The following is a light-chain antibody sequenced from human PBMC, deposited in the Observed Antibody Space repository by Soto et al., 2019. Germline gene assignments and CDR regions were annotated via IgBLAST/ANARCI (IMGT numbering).Light chain of an antibody. CDR2: WAS. Sequence: DIVMTQSPDSLAVSLGERATINCKSSQSVLYSSNSKNYLAWYQQKPGQPPKLLIYWASTRESGVPDRFSGSGSGIDFTLTISRLQAEDVAVYYCQQYYRPWTFGQGTKVEIK. CDR1: QSVLYSSNSKNY. CDR3: QQYYRPWT. V-gene: IGKV4-1*01. J-gene: IGKJ1*01.